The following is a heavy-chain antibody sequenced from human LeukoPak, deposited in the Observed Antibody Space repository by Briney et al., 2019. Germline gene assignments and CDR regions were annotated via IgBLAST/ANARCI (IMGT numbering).Heavy chain of an antibody. CDR3: ARLSHQITMIVADEAFDS. Sequence: ASVKVSCKASGYTFTGYYMHWVRQAPGQGLEWMGWINPNSGGTNYAQKFQGRGTMTRDTSISTAYMELSRLRSDDTDVYYCARLSHQITMIVADEAFDSCGQARMVTASS. CDR2: INPNSGGT. V-gene: IGHV1-2*02. D-gene: IGHD3-22*01. CDR1: GYTFTGYY. J-gene: IGHJ3*02.